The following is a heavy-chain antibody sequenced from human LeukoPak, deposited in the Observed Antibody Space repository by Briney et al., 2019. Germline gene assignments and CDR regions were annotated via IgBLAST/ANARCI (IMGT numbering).Heavy chain of an antibody. D-gene: IGHD3-10*01. CDR1: GFTFSSYS. CDR2: ISSSSSYI. V-gene: IGHV3-21*01. J-gene: IGHJ6*04. Sequence: GGSLRLSCAASGFTFSSYSMNWVRQAPGKGLELVSSISSSSSYIYYADSVKGRFTISRDNAKNSLYLQMNSLRAEDTAVYYCARGTYGSGSYVMDVWGKGTTVTVSS. CDR3: ARGTYGSGSYVMDV.